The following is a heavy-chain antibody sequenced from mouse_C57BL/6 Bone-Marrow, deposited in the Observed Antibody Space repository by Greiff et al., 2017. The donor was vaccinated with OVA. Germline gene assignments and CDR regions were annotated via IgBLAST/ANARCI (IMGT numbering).Heavy chain of an antibody. CDR2: IDPSDSYT. Sequence: QLQQPGAELVMPGASVKLSCQASGYTFTSYWMHWVKQRPGQGLAWIGEIDPSDSYTNYNQKFKGKSTLTVDKSSSTAYMQLSSLTSEDSAVYYCARGDGFYYYAMDYWGQGTSVTVSS. CDR3: ARGDGFYYYAMDY. D-gene: IGHD2-3*01. CDR1: GYTFTSYW. J-gene: IGHJ4*01. V-gene: IGHV1-69*01.